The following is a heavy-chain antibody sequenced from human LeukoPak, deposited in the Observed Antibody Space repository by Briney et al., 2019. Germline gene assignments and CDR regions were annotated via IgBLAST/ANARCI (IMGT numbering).Heavy chain of an antibody. V-gene: IGHV3-23*01. Sequence: GGSLRLSCAASGFTFSSYAMSRVRQAPGKGLEWVSAISGSGGSTYYADFVKGRFTISRDNSKNTLYLQMNSLRAEDTAVYYCAKGGYRLAARPKANGFKYYFDYWGQGTLVTVSS. CDR2: ISGSGGST. J-gene: IGHJ4*02. D-gene: IGHD6-6*01. CDR3: AKGGYRLAARPKANGFKYYFDY. CDR1: GFTFSSYA.